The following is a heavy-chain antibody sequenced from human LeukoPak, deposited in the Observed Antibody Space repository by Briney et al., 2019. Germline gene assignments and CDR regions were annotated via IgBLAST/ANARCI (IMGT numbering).Heavy chain of an antibody. CDR1: GGSISSGSYY. V-gene: IGHV4-39*07. D-gene: IGHD6-6*01. J-gene: IGHJ4*02. CDR3: ARAHDSSSSAFDY. CDR2: IYYSGTT. Sequence: ASETLSLTCTVSGGSISSGSYYWGWIRQPPGKGLEWIGSIYYSGTTYYNPSLKSRVTISVDTSKNQFSLKLSSVTAADTAVYYCARAHDSSSSAFDYWGQGTLVTVSS.